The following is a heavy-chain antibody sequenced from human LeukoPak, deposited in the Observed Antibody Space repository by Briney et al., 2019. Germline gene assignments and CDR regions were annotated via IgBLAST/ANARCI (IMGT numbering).Heavy chain of an antibody. CDR3: ARGRSGDQLLLGMYYFDY. CDR2: MRPTDAYT. J-gene: IGHJ4*02. Sequence: AASVTVSCKASGFSLTSNYMHWVRQAPGQGLEWMGYMRPTDAYTGYAPKFQGRVTVTRDTSKNQFFLKLSSVTAADTAVYYCARGRSGDQLLLGMYYFDYWGQGTLVTVSS. CDR1: GFSLTSNY. V-gene: IGHV1-46*01. D-gene: IGHD2-2*01.